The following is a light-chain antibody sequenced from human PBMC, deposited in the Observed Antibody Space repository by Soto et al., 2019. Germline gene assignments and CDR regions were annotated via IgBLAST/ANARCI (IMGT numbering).Light chain of an antibody. J-gene: IGLJ1*01. Sequence: QSALAQPASVSGSPGQSITISCTGTSSDVGRYNYVSWYQQHPGKAPNLITHEVSYRPSVVSSRSSGSKSGNTASLTISGLQAEDEAEYRCCSYTSIATYVFGTGTKVTVL. CDR1: SSDVGRYNY. CDR3: CSYTSIATYV. V-gene: IGLV2-14*01. CDR2: EVS.